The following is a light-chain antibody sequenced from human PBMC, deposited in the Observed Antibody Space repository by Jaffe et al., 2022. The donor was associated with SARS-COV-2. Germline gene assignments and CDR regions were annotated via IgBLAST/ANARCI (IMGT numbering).Light chain of an antibody. V-gene: IGKV3-15*01. Sequence: EIVMTQSPATLSVSPGERATLSCRASQSVSSNLAWYQQKPGQAPRLLIYGASTRATDIPARFSGSGSGTEFTLTIGSLQSEDSALYYCQQYTDWPRGTFGQGTKLEIK. CDR3: QQYTDWPRGT. J-gene: IGKJ2*02. CDR1: QSVSSN. CDR2: GAS.